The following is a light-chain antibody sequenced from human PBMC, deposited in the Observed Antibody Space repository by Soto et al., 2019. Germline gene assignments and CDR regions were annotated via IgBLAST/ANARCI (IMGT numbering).Light chain of an antibody. CDR2: VAS. Sequence: DILLTQSPGTLSLSPGEIATLSCRASQSVSNNYLAWYQHRPGQAPRLLIYVASSRAAGIPDRFSGIGSGTDFTLTISRMEPEDFAVYYCQQDGGSPPITFGQGTRLEIK. CDR1: QSVSNNY. V-gene: IGKV3-20*01. CDR3: QQDGGSPPIT. J-gene: IGKJ5*01.